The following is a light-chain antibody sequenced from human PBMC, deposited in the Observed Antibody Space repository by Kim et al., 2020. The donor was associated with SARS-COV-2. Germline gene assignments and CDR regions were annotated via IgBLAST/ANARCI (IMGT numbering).Light chain of an antibody. V-gene: IGKV3-15*01. CDR1: QSVSST. CDR2: DTS. CDR3: QHYNNWRRT. J-gene: IGKJ2*01. Sequence: SVSPGEGATLSCRASQSVSSTLAWYQQKRGQAARLVIYDTSTRAGGIPDRFSGSGSGTEFTLTISSLQSEDFAVYYCQHYNNWRRTFGQGTKLEI.